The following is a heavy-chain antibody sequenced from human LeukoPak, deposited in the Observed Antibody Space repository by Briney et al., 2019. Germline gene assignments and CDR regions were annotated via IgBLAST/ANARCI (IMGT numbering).Heavy chain of an antibody. D-gene: IGHD3-10*01. Sequence: GRSLRLSCAASGFTFDDYAMHWVRQAPGKGLEWVSGISWNSGSIGYADSVKGRFTISRDNAKNSLYLQMNSPRAEDTALYYCARVLTLWFGALDYWGQGRMVSV. CDR3: ARVLTLWFGALDY. CDR2: ISWNSGSI. J-gene: IGHJ4*02. CDR1: GFTFDDYA. V-gene: IGHV3-9*01.